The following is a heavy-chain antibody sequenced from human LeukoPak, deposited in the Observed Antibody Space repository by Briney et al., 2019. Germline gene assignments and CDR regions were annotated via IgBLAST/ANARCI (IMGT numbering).Heavy chain of an antibody. Sequence: PSETLSLTCTVSGGSICSGGYYWSWIRQHPGKGLEWIGYIYYSGSTYYNPSLKSRVTISVDTSKNQFSLKLSSVTAADTAVYYCARDRGAAAGTFWYFDLWGRGTLVTVSS. J-gene: IGHJ2*01. CDR1: GGSICSGGYY. CDR3: ARDRGAAAGTFWYFDL. D-gene: IGHD6-13*01. CDR2: IYYSGST. V-gene: IGHV4-31*03.